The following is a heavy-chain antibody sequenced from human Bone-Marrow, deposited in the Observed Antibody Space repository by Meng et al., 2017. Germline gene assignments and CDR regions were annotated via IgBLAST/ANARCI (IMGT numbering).Heavy chain of an antibody. CDR2: ISSSGSTI. Sequence: GGSLRLSCAASGFTFSSYEMNWVRQAPGKGLEWVSYISSSGSTIYYADSVKGRFTISRDNAKNSLYLQMNSLRAEDTAVYYCARDDYYDSIGVYGMDVWGQGTTVTVSS. CDR3: ARDDYYDSIGVYGMDV. J-gene: IGHJ6*02. CDR1: GFTFSSYE. D-gene: IGHD3-22*01. V-gene: IGHV3-48*03.